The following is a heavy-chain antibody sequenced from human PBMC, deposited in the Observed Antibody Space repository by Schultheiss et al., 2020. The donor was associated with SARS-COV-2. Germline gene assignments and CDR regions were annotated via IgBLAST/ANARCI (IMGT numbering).Heavy chain of an antibody. J-gene: IGHJ4*02. CDR1: GFTFNKAW. CDR3: ARASTSSSESS. Sequence: GGSLRLSCAASGFTFNKAWMNWVRQAPGKGLEWVAVIWYDGSNKYYAGSVKGRFTISRDNTRNTVYLQMNSLRAEDSGVYYCARASTSSSESSWGQGTLVTVSS. D-gene: IGHD3-10*01. V-gene: IGHV3-33*07. CDR2: IWYDGSNK.